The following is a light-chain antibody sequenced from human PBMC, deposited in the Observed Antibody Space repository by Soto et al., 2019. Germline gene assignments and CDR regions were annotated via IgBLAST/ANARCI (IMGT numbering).Light chain of an antibody. CDR3: QQYVTSPYI. CDR2: GVS. Sequence: DIVLTQSPGTLSLSPGERATLSCRASQSISSSYLAWYQQKPGRAPRLLIHGVSTRATGIPDRFSGSGSGTDFTLTISRLEPEDFAVYYCQQYVTSPYIFGQGTK. J-gene: IGKJ2*01. CDR1: QSISSSY. V-gene: IGKV3-20*01.